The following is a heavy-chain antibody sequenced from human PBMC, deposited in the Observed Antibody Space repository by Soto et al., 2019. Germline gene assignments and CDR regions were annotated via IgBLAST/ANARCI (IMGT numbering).Heavy chain of an antibody. J-gene: IGHJ6*04. V-gene: IGHV3-66*01. CDR1: GFSVSSKY. Sequence: EVQLVESGGDLVQPGGSLRLSCAASGFSVSSKYMSWVRQAPGKGLEWVSLIQSGGTTYYAGSVKGRFTISRDYSETTLFLQMNSLRVEDTAVYYCSRDDVHFNGDRYYGFPMDVWGKGTTVTVSA. CDR3: SRDDVHFNGDRYYGFPMDV. CDR2: IQSGGTT. D-gene: IGHD2-8*01.